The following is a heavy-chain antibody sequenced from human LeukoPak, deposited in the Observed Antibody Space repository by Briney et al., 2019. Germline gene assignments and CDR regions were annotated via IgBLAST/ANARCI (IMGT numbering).Heavy chain of an antibody. J-gene: IGHJ4*02. CDR2: IYSGGST. V-gene: IGHV3-53*01. Sequence: GGSLRLSCAASGFTVSSNYMSWVRQAPGKGLEWVSVIYSGGSTYYADSVKGRFTISRDNSKNTLYLQMNSLRADDTAVYYCARDAYGALYPDYWGQGTLVTVSS. CDR1: GFTVSSNY. CDR3: ARDAYGALYPDY. D-gene: IGHD3-16*01.